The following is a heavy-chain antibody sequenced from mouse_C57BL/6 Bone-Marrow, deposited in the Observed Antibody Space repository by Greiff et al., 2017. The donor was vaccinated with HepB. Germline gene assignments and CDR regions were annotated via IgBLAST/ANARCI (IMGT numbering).Heavy chain of an antibody. J-gene: IGHJ3*01. CDR3: ARGGSYDGYYQGFAY. CDR1: GYTFTSYW. Sequence: QVQLKQPGAELVRPGSSVKLSCKASGYTFTSYWMHWVKQRPIQGLEWIGNIDPSDSETHYNQKFKDKATLTVDKSSSTAYMQLSSLTSEDSAVYYCARGGSYDGYYQGFAYWGQGTLVTVSA. CDR2: IDPSDSET. D-gene: IGHD2-3*01. V-gene: IGHV1-52*01.